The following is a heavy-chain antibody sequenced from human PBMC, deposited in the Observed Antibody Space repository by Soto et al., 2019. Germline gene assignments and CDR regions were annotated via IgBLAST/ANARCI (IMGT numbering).Heavy chain of an antibody. CDR3: ALVNVMVIANYSYAVDV. D-gene: IGHD2-15*01. CDR1: GFSLSNVRMG. V-gene: IGHV2-26*01. CDR2: IFSDDDK. J-gene: IGHJ6*02. Sequence: QVTLKESGPVLVKPTETLTLTCTVSGFSLSNVRMGVSWIRQPPGKALEWLAHIFSDDDKSYNTSLKSRLTSSNDTSKSQVVLTINDMDPVDTATYFCALVNVMVIANYSYAVDVWGPGTTVTVSS.